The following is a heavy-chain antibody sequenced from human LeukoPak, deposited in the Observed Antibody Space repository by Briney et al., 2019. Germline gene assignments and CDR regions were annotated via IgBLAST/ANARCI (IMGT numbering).Heavy chain of an antibody. J-gene: IGHJ4*02. CDR3: ARENSGSYYQFDC. CDR1: GFTFSSYS. D-gene: IGHD1-26*01. V-gene: IGHV3-21*01. Sequence: PGGSLRLSCAASGFTFSSYSMNWVRQALGKGLEWVSSISSSSSYIYYADSVKGRFTISRDNAKNSLYLQMNSLRPEDTAVYYCARENSGSYYQFDCWGQGTLVTVSS. CDR2: ISSSSSYI.